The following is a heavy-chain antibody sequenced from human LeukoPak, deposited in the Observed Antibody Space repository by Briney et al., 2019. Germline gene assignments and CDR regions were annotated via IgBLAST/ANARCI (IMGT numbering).Heavy chain of an antibody. CDR3: ARDIIMGLYYDSSYFDY. J-gene: IGHJ4*02. D-gene: IGHD3-22*01. CDR2: IKQDGSEK. V-gene: IGHV3-7*01. Sequence: WGSLRLSCAASGFTFSSYWMSWVRQAPGKGLEWVANIKQDGSEKYYVDSVKGRFTISRDNAKNSLYLQMNSLRAEDTAVYYCARDIIMGLYYDSSYFDYWGQGTLVTVSS. CDR1: GFTFSSYW.